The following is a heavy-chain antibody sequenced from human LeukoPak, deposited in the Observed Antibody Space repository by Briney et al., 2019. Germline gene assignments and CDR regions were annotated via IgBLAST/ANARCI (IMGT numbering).Heavy chain of an antibody. Sequence: PSETLSLTCTVSGGSISSSTFYWGWIRQPPGKGLEWIGSIYYSGSTYYNPSLKSRVTISVDTSKNQFSLKLTSVTAADTAVYYCCGSGWFAGPFGYWGQGALVTVSS. V-gene: IGHV4-39*07. D-gene: IGHD6-19*01. CDR2: IYYSGST. J-gene: IGHJ4*02. CDR3: CGSGWFAGPFGY. CDR1: GGSISSSTFY.